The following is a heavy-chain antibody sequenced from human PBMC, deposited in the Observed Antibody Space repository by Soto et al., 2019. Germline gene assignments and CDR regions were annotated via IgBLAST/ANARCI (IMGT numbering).Heavy chain of an antibody. CDR1: GGSISSGGYY. CDR3: ASLAYCGGDCYSNAFDI. V-gene: IGHV4-31*03. CDR2: IYYSGST. D-gene: IGHD2-21*02. J-gene: IGHJ3*02. Sequence: SETLSLTCTVSGGSISSGGYYWSWIRQHAGKGLEWIGYIYYSGSTYYNPSLKSRVTISVDTSKNQFSLKLSSVTAADTAVYYCASLAYCGGDCYSNAFDIWGQGTMVTVSS.